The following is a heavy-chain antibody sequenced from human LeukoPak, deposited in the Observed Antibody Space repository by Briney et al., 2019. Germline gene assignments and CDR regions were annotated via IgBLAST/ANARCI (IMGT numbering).Heavy chain of an antibody. CDR1: GSSISSYY. J-gene: IGHJ5*02. CDR3: ARAVSFVGTRYFDWPIPSDWFDP. Sequence: SETLSLTCTVSGSSISSYYWSWIRQPPGKGLEWIGYIYYSGSTNYNPSLKSRVTISVDTSKNQFSLKLSSVTAADTAVYYCARAVSFVGTRYFDWPIPSDWFDPWGQGTLVTVSS. V-gene: IGHV4-59*08. CDR2: IYYSGST. D-gene: IGHD3-9*01.